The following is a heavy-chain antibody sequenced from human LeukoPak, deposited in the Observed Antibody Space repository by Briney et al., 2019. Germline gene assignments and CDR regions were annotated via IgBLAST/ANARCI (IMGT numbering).Heavy chain of an antibody. CDR2: INHSGST. J-gene: IGHJ4*02. CDR3: ARGRSSSWFLPQYYFDY. D-gene: IGHD6-13*01. Sequence: SETLSLTCAVYGGSFSGYYWSWIRQPPGKGLEWIGEINHSGSTNYNPSLKSRVTISVDTSKNQLSLKLSSVTAADTAVYYCARGRSSSWFLPQYYFDYWGQGTLVTVSS. CDR1: GGSFSGYY. V-gene: IGHV4-34*01.